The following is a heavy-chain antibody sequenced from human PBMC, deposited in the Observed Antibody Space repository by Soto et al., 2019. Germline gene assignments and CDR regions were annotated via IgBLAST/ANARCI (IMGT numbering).Heavy chain of an antibody. J-gene: IGHJ2*01. CDR3: AHSGGGIVDWYFDL. V-gene: IGHV2-5*02. CDR1: GFSLGTYGVG. Sequence: QITLNESGPTLVKPTQTLTLTCTFSGFSLGTYGVGVGWIRQPPGKALEWLALIYWDDDKRYSPSLKSRLTITKDTSKRQVFLTLTTMDPVDTATYYCAHSGGGIVDWYFDLWGRGTPVIVSS. CDR2: IYWDDDK. D-gene: IGHD1-26*01.